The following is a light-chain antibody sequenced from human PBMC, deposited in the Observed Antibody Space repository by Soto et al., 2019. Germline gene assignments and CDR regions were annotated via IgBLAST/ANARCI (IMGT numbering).Light chain of an antibody. V-gene: IGKV1-5*03. J-gene: IGKJ5*01. CDR3: QQYGSSSEIT. CDR2: KAS. Sequence: DIQMTQSPSTLSASVGDRVTITCRASQSISSWLAWYQQKPGKAPKLLIYKASSLESGVPSRFSGSGSGTDFTLTISGLEPEDSAVYYCQQYGSSSEITFSQGTRLEIK. CDR1: QSISSW.